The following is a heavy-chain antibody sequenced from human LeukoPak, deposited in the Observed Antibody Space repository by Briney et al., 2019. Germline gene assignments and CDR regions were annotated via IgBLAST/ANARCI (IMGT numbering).Heavy chain of an antibody. CDR1: GFTFSSYS. Sequence: GGSLRLSCAASGFTFSSYSMNWVRQAPGKGLEWVSYISSSSSTIYYADSVKGRFTISRDNAKNSLYLQMNSLRAEDTAVYYCAREGYSYEPALDYWGQGTLVTVSS. CDR2: ISSSSSTI. D-gene: IGHD5-18*01. J-gene: IGHJ4*02. V-gene: IGHV3-48*01. CDR3: AREGYSYEPALDY.